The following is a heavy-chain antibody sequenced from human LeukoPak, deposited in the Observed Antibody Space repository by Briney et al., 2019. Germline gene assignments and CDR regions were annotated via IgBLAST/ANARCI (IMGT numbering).Heavy chain of an antibody. D-gene: IGHD1-26*01. CDR2: ISYDGSNK. CDR1: GFTFSSYA. J-gene: IGHJ3*02. CDR3: ARDNGGSYQGAFDI. Sequence: PGSSLRLSCAASGFTFSSYAMHWVRQAPGKGLEWVEVISYDGSNKYSADSVKGRFTISRDTSKTTLYLHMNSMRAEDTAVYYCARDNGGSYQGAFDIWGQGTMVTVSS. V-gene: IGHV3-30-3*01.